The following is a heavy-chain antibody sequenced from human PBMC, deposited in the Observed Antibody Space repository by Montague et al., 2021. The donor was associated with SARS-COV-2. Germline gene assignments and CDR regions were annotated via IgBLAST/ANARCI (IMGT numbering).Heavy chain of an antibody. V-gene: IGHV4-39*01. CDR1: GGPISSTSFF. D-gene: IGHD6-19*01. CDR3: ARSTSGWFIY. CDR2: MYSSGTT. Sequence: SETLSLTCSVSGGPISSTSFFWAWIRQPPGKGLEWFGSMYSSGTTYYNPSLKSRVTISGDTSRNQLSVRLSSVTAADTAVYYCARSTSGWFIYWGQGTLVTVSS. J-gene: IGHJ4*02.